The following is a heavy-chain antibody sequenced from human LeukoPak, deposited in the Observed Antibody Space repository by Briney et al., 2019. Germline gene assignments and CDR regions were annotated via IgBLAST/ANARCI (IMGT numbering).Heavy chain of an antibody. CDR3: ARDGPHYDILTGYYNNYYYYGMDV. CDR1: GYTFTGYY. V-gene: IGHV1-2*04. J-gene: IGHJ6*02. Sequence: GASVKVSCKASGYTFTGYYMHWVRQAPGQGLEWMGWINPNSGGTNYAQKFQGWVTMTRDTSISTAYMELSRLRSDDTAVYYCARDGPHYDILTGYYNNYYYYGMDVWGQGTTVTVSS. CDR2: INPNSGGT. D-gene: IGHD3-9*01.